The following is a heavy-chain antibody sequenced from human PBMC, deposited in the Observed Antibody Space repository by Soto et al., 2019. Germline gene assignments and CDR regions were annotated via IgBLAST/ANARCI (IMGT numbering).Heavy chain of an antibody. J-gene: IGHJ5*02. V-gene: IGHV4-59*01. CDR2: IYYSGST. Sequence: SETLSLTCTVSGGSISSYYWSWTRQPPGKGLEWIGYIYYSGSTNYNPSLKSRVTISVDTSKNQFSLKLSSVTAADTAVYYCAREMAAAGTWGWFDPWGQGTRVTVS. CDR3: AREMAAAGTWGWFDP. CDR1: GGSISSYY. D-gene: IGHD6-13*01.